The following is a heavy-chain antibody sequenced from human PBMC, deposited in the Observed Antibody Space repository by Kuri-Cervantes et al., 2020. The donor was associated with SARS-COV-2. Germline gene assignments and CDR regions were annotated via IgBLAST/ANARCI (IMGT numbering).Heavy chain of an antibody. V-gene: IGHV1-46*01. CDR1: GYTFTGYY. CDR3: ARVPVYYYDTSGGEYFDY. J-gene: IGHJ4*02. Sequence: ASVKVSCKASGYTFTGYYMHWVRQAPGQGLEWMGIINPSGGSTSYAQKFQGRVTMTRDTSTSTVYMELSSLRSEDTAVYYCARVPVYYYDTSGGEYFDYWGQGTLVTVSS. D-gene: IGHD3-22*01. CDR2: INPSGGST.